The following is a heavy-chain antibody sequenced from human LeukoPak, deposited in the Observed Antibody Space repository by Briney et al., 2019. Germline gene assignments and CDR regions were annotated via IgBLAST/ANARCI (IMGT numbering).Heavy chain of an antibody. V-gene: IGHV3-23*01. Sequence: PGGSLRLSCAASGFTFSSYVMSWVRQAPGKGLEWVSVISGSGAYTYYADSVKGRFTISRDNAKNSLYLQMNSLRDEDTAVYYCARDIQRGSSWYGGDYWGQGTLVTVSS. J-gene: IGHJ4*02. CDR1: GFTFSSYV. CDR3: ARDIQRGSSWYGGDY. D-gene: IGHD6-13*01. CDR2: ISGSGAYT.